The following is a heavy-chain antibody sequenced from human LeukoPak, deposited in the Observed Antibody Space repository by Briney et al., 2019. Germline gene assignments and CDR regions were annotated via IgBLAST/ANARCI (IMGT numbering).Heavy chain of an antibody. J-gene: IGHJ4*02. CDR1: GYRFTTYW. D-gene: IGHD3-16*01. CDR3: ARELFGSYGQLLSFDR. V-gene: IGHV5-51*01. Sequence: LGESLKISCKASGYRFTTYWIGWVRQMPGKGLEWMGIIYPGDSDTRYSPSFQGQVTMSVDKSIDTAFLQWSSLKASDSAIYYCARELFGSYGQLLSFDRWGPGTQVTVSS. CDR2: IYPGDSDT.